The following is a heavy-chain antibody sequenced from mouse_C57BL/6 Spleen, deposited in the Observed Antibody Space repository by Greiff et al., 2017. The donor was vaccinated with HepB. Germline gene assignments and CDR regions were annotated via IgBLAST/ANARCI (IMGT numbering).Heavy chain of an antibody. V-gene: IGHV1-53*01. CDR1: GYTFTSYW. Sequence: QVQLQQPGTELVKPGASVKLSCKASGYTFTSYWMHWVKQRPGQGLEWIGNINPSNGGTNYNEKCKSKATLIVDKSASTAYMGLSSLTSEDSSVYYLARKAYYRNPYAMDYLEQGTSVNVAS. CDR2: INPSNGGT. J-gene: IGHJ4*01. CDR3: ARKAYYRNPYAMDY. D-gene: IGHD2-10*01.